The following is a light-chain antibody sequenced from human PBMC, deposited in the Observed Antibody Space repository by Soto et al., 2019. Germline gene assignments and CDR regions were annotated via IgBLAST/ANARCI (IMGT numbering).Light chain of an antibody. V-gene: IGLV1-51*01. CDR1: SSNIGESF. CDR3: GTWDSGLNAGV. CDR2: DSK. J-gene: IGLJ2*01. Sequence: QSVLTQPPSVSAAPGQKVTISCSGSSSNIGESFVSWYQQLPGTAPKLLIYDSKKRPSGIPDRFSGSQSGTSATLAITGLQTGDEADYYCGTWDSGLNAGVFGGGTKLTVL.